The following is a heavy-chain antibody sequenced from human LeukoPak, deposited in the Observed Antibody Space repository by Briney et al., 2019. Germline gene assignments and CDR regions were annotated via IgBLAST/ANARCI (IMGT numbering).Heavy chain of an antibody. V-gene: IGHV3-23*01. Sequence: GGSLRLSCAASGFTFSSYAMSWVRQAPGKGLEWVSAISDSGGSTYYADSVKGRFTISRDNSKNTLYLQMNSLRAEDTAVYYCAKDLGYCSSTSCYLNDYWGQGTLVTVSS. CDR2: ISDSGGST. D-gene: IGHD2-2*01. CDR1: GFTFSSYA. CDR3: AKDLGYCSSTSCYLNDY. J-gene: IGHJ4*02.